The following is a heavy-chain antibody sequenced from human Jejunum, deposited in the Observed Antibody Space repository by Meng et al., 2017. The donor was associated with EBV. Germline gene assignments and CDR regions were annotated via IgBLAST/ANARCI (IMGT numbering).Heavy chain of an antibody. CDR1: GYTFTTYG. CDR3: TILSHCDGGICYSYDY. CDR2: ISAYNGNT. D-gene: IGHD2-15*01. Sequence: VSLGESGAEGKEPGASVKVSCKASGYTFTTYGVSWVRQAPGQGLEWMGWISAYNGNTDYAQKLQGRVTMTTDTPTSTAYMELRSLRSDDTAVYYCTILSHCDGGICYSYDYWGQGTLVTVSS. J-gene: IGHJ4*02. V-gene: IGHV1-18*01.